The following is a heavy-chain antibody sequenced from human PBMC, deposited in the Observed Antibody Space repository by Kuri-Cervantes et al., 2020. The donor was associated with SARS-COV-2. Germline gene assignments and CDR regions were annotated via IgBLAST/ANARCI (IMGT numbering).Heavy chain of an antibody. Sequence: SETLSLTCAVYGGSFSGYYWSWIRQPAGKGLEWIGRIYTSGSTNYNPSLKSRVTMSLDTSKNQFSLKLSSVTAADTAVYYCAREVSSEQLVAFDYWGQGTLVTVSS. CDR2: IYTSGST. D-gene: IGHD6-6*01. CDR3: AREVSSEQLVAFDY. V-gene: IGHV4-4*07. J-gene: IGHJ4*02. CDR1: GGSFSGYY.